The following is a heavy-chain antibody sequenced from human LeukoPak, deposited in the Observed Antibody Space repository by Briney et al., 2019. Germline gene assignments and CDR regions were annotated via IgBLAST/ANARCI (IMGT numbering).Heavy chain of an antibody. D-gene: IGHD4-23*01. Sequence: ASVKVSCKASGYTFTGYYMHWVRQAPGQGLEWMGWISAYNGNTNYAQKLQGRVTMTTDTSTSTAYMELRSLRSDDTAVYYCARSPTTVVTFDYWGQGTLLTVSS. J-gene: IGHJ4*02. V-gene: IGHV1-18*04. CDR1: GYTFTGYY. CDR2: ISAYNGNT. CDR3: ARSPTTVVTFDY.